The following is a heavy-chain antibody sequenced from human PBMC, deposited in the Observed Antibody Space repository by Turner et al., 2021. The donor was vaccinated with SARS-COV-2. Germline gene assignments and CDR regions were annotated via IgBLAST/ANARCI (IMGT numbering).Heavy chain of an antibody. CDR1: GGSSSSYA. D-gene: IGHD6-13*01. CDR2: SIPILGRP. V-gene: IGHV1-69*04. Sequence: QVQLVQSGAEVKTPGSSVTVSCKASGGSSSSYAISWARQAPGQGLELMGRSIPILGRPNYEQQFQGRVAITADKSTSTDYMELSSLRSEDTAGYYCAGLYQGIAAAAISWFDPWGQGTLVTVSS. J-gene: IGHJ5*02. CDR3: AGLYQGIAAAAISWFDP.